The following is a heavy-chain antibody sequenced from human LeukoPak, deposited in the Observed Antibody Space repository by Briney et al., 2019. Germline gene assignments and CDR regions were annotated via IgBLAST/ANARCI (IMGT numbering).Heavy chain of an antibody. CDR3: ARLIPGGLYYSDY. V-gene: IGHV5-51*01. D-gene: IGHD3-16*01. CDR1: GYSFTSYW. Sequence: GESLKISCKGSGYSFTSYWIVWVRQMPGRGLEYMGIIYPGDSDTRYSPSFQGQVTISADKSITTAYLQWSSLKASDTAMYYCARLIPGGLYYSDYWGQGTLVTVSS. J-gene: IGHJ4*02. CDR2: IYPGDSDT.